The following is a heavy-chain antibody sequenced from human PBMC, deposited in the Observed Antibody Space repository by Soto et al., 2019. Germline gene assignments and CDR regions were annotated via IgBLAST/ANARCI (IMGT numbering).Heavy chain of an antibody. CDR2: ISYAGDYK. D-gene: IGHD6-25*01. CDR1: GFNFRGFT. Sequence: QVHLVEPGGGVVQPGGSLRLSCAASGFNFRGFTMHWVRQAPDKGLEWLSVISYAGDYKNYADSGRGRISISRDNSKNTLFLQMNSLRPDDTAVYFCAREPWGYSGSAKHFDYWGQGSLVIVSS. J-gene: IGHJ4*02. CDR3: AREPWGYSGSAKHFDY. V-gene: IGHV3-30-3*01.